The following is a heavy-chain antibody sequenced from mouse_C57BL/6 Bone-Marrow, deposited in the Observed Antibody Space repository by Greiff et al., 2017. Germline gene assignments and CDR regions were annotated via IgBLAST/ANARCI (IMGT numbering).Heavy chain of an antibody. J-gene: IGHJ3*01. Sequence: VQLQQSGPELVKPGASVKIPCKASGYTFTDYNMDWVKQSHGKSLEWIGDINPNNGGTIYNQKFKGKATLTVDKSSSTAYMELRSLTSEDTAVYYCARGGYDYDVPLFAYWGQGTLVTVSA. CDR3: ARGGYDYDVPLFAY. CDR1: GYTFTDYN. V-gene: IGHV1-18*01. D-gene: IGHD2-4*01. CDR2: INPNNGGT.